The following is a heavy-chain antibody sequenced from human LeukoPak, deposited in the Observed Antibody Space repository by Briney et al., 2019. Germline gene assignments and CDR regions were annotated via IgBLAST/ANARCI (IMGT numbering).Heavy chain of an antibody. J-gene: IGHJ6*03. D-gene: IGHD2-2*01. Sequence: GGSLRLSCAASGFTFSSYGMHWVRQAPGKGLEWVAFIRYDGSNKYYADTVKGRFTISRDNSKNMLYLQMNSLRAEDTAVYYCAKRAGSVYCDSTSCYLGYMDVWGKGTTVTISS. CDR1: GFTFSSYG. V-gene: IGHV3-30*02. CDR2: IRYDGSNK. CDR3: AKRAGSVYCDSTSCYLGYMDV.